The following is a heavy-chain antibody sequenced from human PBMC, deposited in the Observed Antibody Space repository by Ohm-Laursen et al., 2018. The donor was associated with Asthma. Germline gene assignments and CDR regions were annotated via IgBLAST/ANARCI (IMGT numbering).Heavy chain of an antibody. D-gene: IGHD3-22*01. CDR2: MSYDGSNK. V-gene: IGHV3-30*04. Sequence: SLRLSCAATGFTFRSYAMHWVRQAPGKGLEWVAVMSYDGSNKYYADSVKGRFTISRDNSKNTLYLQMNSLRAEDTAVYYCARDLKWYYDSSGYYPAGDGMDVWGQGTTVTVSS. J-gene: IGHJ6*02. CDR3: ARDLKWYYDSSGYYPAGDGMDV. CDR1: GFTFRSYA.